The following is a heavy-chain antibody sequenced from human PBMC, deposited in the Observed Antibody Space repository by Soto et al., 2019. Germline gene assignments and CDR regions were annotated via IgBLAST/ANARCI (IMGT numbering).Heavy chain of an antibody. V-gene: IGHV3-11*01. CDR1: GFTFSDYY. CDR3: ARETWYLEL. Sequence: VQLVESGGGLVKPGGSLRLSCAASGFTFSDYYMSWIRQAPGKGLEWVSYIDNGGTAVYYADSVKGRFTISRDNAKNSLYLQMHSLRADDTAIYFCARETWYLELWGRGTLATVSS. J-gene: IGHJ2*01. CDR2: IDNGGTAV.